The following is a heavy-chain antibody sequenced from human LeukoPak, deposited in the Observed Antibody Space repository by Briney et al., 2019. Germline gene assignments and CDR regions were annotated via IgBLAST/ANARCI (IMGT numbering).Heavy chain of an antibody. J-gene: IGHJ4*02. Sequence: GGSLRLSCAASGFTFSSYSMNWIRQAPGKGLEWVSYISSSGSTIYYADSVKGRFTISRDNAKNSLYLQMNSLRAEDTAVYYCARDKFKAAGTDYWGQGTLVTVSS. CDR3: ARDKFKAAGTDY. D-gene: IGHD6-13*01. CDR2: ISSSGSTI. CDR1: GFTFSSYS. V-gene: IGHV3-48*04.